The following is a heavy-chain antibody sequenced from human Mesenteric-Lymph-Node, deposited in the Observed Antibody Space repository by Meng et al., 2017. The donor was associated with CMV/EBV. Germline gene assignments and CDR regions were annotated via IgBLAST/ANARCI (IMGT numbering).Heavy chain of an antibody. J-gene: IGHJ4*02. D-gene: IGHD2-15*01. CDR3: ARGSDIPVNNY. Sequence: QVQLQQWGAGLLKTSETLSLTCAVYGGSFSGLYWSWIRQPPGKGLEWIGEINHSGVPNYNPSLKSRVTISLDRSKNQFSLKLSSVTAEDTAVYYCARGSDIPVNNYWGQGTLVTVSS. V-gene: IGHV4-34*01. CDR1: GGSFSGLY. CDR2: INHSGVP.